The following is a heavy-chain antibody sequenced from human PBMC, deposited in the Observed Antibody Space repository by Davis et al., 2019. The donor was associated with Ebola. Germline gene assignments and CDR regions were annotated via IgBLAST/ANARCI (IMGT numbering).Heavy chain of an antibody. Sequence: AASVKVSCKASGYTFTGYYMHWVRQAPGQGLERMGRINPNSGGTNYAQKFQGRVTMTRDTSISTAYMELRSLRSDDTAVYYCARQRISIFGVAPTFDFWGQGALVTVSS. CDR3: ARQRISIFGVAPTFDF. CDR2: INPNSGGT. D-gene: IGHD3-3*01. V-gene: IGHV1-2*06. J-gene: IGHJ4*02. CDR1: GYTFTGYY.